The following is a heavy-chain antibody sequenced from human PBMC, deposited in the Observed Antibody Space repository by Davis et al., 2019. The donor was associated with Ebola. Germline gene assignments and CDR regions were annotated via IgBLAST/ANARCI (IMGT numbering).Heavy chain of an antibody. J-gene: IGHJ4*02. V-gene: IGHV4-59*01. D-gene: IGHD3-10*01. CDR2: IAYTGST. CDR1: GASMTSYY. Sequence: PGGSLRLSCTVSGASMTSYYWSWIRQPPGKGLEWIGYIAYTGSTNYSPSLKSRVTISVDTSKNQFSLNLRSVTAADTAVYYCAERGGSVWGQGTLVTVSS. CDR3: AERGGSV.